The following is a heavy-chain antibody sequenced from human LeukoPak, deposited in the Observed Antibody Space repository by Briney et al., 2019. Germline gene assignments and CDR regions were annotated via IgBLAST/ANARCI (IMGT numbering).Heavy chain of an antibody. V-gene: IGHV3-7*04. J-gene: IGHJ4*02. CDR2: IKYDASEK. Sequence: PGGSLRLSCAASAFTPSSYWMSRVRHTPGKGLEWVSNIKYDASEKDYLDYVKGRFIISRDNAKNSLYLQMNSLRAEDTALYYCAKDIEPAGLFLDYWGRGTLVTVSS. CDR1: AFTPSSYW. D-gene: IGHD6-13*01. CDR3: AKDIEPAGLFLDY.